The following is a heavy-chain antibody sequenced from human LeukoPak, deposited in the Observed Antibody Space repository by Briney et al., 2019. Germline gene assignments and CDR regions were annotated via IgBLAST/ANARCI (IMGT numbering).Heavy chain of an antibody. CDR3: AKEGSSSSWPDAFDI. CDR2: ISPSGDRT. V-gene: IGHV3-64*04. Sequence: HPGGSLRLSCAASGFTFTNHPMHWVRQTSGKRLEYVSAISPSGDRTWYADSVKGRFTISRDNSKNTLYLQMNSLRAEDTAVYYCAKEGSSSSWPDAFDIWGQGTMVTVSS. CDR1: GFTFTNHP. D-gene: IGHD6-13*01. J-gene: IGHJ3*02.